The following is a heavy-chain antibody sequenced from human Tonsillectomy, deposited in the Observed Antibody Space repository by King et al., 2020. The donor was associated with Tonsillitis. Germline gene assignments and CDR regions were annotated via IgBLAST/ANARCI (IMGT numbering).Heavy chain of an antibody. CDR3: ARRNPPLDYYDRSNAFDI. V-gene: IGHV4-59*08. CDR2: IYYSGST. D-gene: IGHD3-22*01. CDR1: GGSISSYY. J-gene: IGHJ3*02. Sequence: QLQESGPGLVKPSETLSLTCTVSGGSISSYYWSWIRQPPGKGLEWIGYIYYSGSTNYNPSLKSRVTISVDTSKNQFSLKLSSVPAADTAVYYCARRNPPLDYYDRSNAFDIWGQGTMVTVSS.